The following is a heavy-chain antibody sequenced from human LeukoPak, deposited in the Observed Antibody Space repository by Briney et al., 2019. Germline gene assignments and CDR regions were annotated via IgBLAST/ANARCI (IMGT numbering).Heavy chain of an antibody. Sequence: ASVKVSCKASGGTFSSYGISWVRQAPGQGLEWMGWISAYNGNTNYAQKLQGRVTMTTDTSTSTAYMELRSLRSDDTAVYYCARGDDSSGYYPLGYWGQGTLVTVSS. CDR2: ISAYNGNT. J-gene: IGHJ4*02. D-gene: IGHD3-22*01. CDR3: ARGDDSSGYYPLGY. V-gene: IGHV1-18*01. CDR1: GGTFSSYG.